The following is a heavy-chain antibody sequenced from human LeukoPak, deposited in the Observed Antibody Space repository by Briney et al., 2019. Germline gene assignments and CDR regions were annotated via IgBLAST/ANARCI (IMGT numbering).Heavy chain of an antibody. Sequence: PSETLSLTCTVSGGSITGYYWNWIRQPPGKGLEWIGYIYYSGSTNYNPSLKSRVTISVDTSENQFSLKLNSVTAAGTAVYYCARQGGVATTFDYWGQGTLVTVSS. CDR2: IYYSGST. D-gene: IGHD5-12*01. V-gene: IGHV4-59*08. CDR1: GGSITGYY. J-gene: IGHJ4*02. CDR3: ARQGGVATTFDY.